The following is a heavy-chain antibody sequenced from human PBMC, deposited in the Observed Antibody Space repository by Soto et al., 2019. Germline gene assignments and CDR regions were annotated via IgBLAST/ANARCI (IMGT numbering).Heavy chain of an antibody. CDR1: GYAFTSYA. CDR3: TRGQLSNWFDP. J-gene: IGHJ5*02. Sequence: ASVKVSCKASGYAFTSYALHWVRQAPGQRPEWMGLINAGNGNTKYLQKFQGRVTITRDTSASTSYMELTSLRSEDTAVYYCTRGQLSNWFDPWGQGTLVTVSS. V-gene: IGHV1-3*01. CDR2: INAGNGNT. D-gene: IGHD1-1*01.